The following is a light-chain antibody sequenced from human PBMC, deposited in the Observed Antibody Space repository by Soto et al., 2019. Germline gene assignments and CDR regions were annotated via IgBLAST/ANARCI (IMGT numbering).Light chain of an antibody. Sequence: DIQMTQSPSSLSASVGDRVTITCRASQNINFFLNWYQEKPGKAPKLLIYAASSLPSGVPSRFSGSGSGTDFTLTISSLQSEDVATYYCQQSYSSPVTFGQGTRLEMK. J-gene: IGKJ5*01. CDR1: QNINFF. CDR2: AAS. CDR3: QQSYSSPVT. V-gene: IGKV1-39*01.